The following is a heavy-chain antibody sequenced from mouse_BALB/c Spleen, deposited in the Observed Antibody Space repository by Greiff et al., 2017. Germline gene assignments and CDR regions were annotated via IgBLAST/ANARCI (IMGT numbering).Heavy chain of an antibody. Sequence: EVKLMESGGGLVQPGGSRKLSCAASGFTFSSFGMHWVRQAPEKGLEWVAYISSGSSTIYYADTVKGRFTISRDNPKNTLFLQMTSLRSEDTAMYYCARDRVDYWGQGTSVTVSS. V-gene: IGHV5-17*02. CDR1: GFTFSSFG. D-gene: IGHD2-14*01. CDR2: ISSGSSTI. J-gene: IGHJ4*01. CDR3: ARDRVDY.